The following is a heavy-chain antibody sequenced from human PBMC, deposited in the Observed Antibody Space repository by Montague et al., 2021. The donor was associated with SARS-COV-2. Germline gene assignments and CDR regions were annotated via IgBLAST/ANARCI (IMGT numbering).Heavy chain of an antibody. V-gene: IGHV4-4*08. CDR2: ISDSGST. CDR3: ASVESSGGVDY. J-gene: IGHJ4*02. CDR1: GGSLNNYF. Sequence: SETLSLTCTVSGGSLNNYFWCWIWQPPGKGLEWVGYISDSGSTKSNPSLQSRVTISVYTARNQISMKLHSVTAADTAFYYCASVESSGGVDYWGQGILVSVSS. D-gene: IGHD3-22*01.